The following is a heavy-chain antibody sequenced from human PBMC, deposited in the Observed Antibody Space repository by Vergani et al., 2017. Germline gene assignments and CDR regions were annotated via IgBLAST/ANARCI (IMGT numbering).Heavy chain of an antibody. CDR3: VKEKIDLGSYFFDS. CDR1: GFTFSNSA. D-gene: IGHD2/OR15-2a*01. V-gene: IGHV3-23*01. J-gene: IGHJ4*01. CDR2: ISGPGLST. Sequence: EVHLLESGGGLVQSGGYLRLSCAASGFTFSNSAVSWVRQAPGSGLAWVSSISGPGLSTYYADSVKGRFSISRDNSKNTVFLQMHSLRAEDTAIYYCVKEKIDLGSYFFDSWGHGILVTVSS.